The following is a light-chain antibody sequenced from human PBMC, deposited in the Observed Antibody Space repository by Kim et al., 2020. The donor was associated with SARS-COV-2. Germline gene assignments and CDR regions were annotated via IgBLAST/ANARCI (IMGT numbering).Light chain of an antibody. V-gene: IGKV3-15*01. CDR3: QQYYNWPPVT. CDR1: QSISDK. CDR2: GAS. Sequence: EIVMTQSPATLSVSPGERITLSCKASQSISDKLAWYQQKPGQAPRLVIYGASTRATGIPARFSGSGSGTEFTLDISGLQSEDFAVYYCQQYYNWPPVTFGGGTKLEIK. J-gene: IGKJ4*01.